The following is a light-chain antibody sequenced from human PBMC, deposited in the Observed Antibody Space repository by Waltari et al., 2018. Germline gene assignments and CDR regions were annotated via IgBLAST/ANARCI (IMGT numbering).Light chain of an antibody. CDR1: TSDVGGYNY. Sequence: QSAFTQPASVSGSPDPSTPLSCTGTTSDVGGYNYVPLYQQHPGKAPKLIIYDVSNRPSGVSNRFSGSKSGNTASLTISGLQAEDEAHYYCSSYISSDTLELFGGGTSLTV. J-gene: IGLJ2*01. CDR3: SSYISSDTLEL. V-gene: IGLV2-14*03. CDR2: DVS.